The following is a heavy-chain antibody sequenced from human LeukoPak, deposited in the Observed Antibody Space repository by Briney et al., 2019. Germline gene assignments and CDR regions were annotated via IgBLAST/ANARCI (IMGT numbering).Heavy chain of an antibody. V-gene: IGHV3-23*01. J-gene: IGHJ4*02. Sequence: GGSLRLSCPASGFTLSSYAMRWVRQAPGNGLEWDSAISGSGGSTYYADSVKGRFTISRDNSKNTLYLQMNSLRTEDTAVYYCAKDLSRVGYSSGSGHYWGQGTLVTVSS. D-gene: IGHD6-19*01. CDR1: GFTLSSYA. CDR2: ISGSGGST. CDR3: AKDLSRVGYSSGSGHY.